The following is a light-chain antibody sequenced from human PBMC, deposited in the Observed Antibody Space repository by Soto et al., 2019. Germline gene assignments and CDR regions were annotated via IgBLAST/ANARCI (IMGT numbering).Light chain of an antibody. CDR3: QQYGSSPYT. J-gene: IGKJ2*01. CDR1: QSVSSSY. CDR2: GAS. Sequence: ELVLTQSPGTLSLSPGERATLSCRASQSVSSSYLAWYQQKPGQAPRLLIYGASSRATGIPDRFSGSGSGTDFTVTISRLEPEDFAVYYCQQYGSSPYTFGQGTKLEIK. V-gene: IGKV3-20*01.